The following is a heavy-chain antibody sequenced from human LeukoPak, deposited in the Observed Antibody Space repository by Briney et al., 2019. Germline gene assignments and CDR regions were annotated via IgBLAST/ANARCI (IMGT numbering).Heavy chain of an antibody. D-gene: IGHD6-6*01. CDR3: ARDEGIAARLFDY. V-gene: IGHV3-21*01. J-gene: IGHJ4*02. CDR2: ISSSSSYI. Sequence: PGGSLRLSCAASGFTFSSYSMNWVRQAPGKGLEWVSSISSSSSYIYYADSVKGRFTISRDNAKNSLYLQMNSLRAEDTAVYYCARDEGIAARLFDYWGQGTLVTVSS. CDR1: GFTFSSYS.